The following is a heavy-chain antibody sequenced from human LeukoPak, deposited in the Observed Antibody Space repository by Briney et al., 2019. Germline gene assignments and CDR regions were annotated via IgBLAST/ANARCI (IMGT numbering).Heavy chain of an antibody. CDR2: INSDGYST. CDR1: GLTFGDYA. V-gene: IGHV3-74*03. CDR3: ARDYGG. J-gene: IGHJ4*02. Sequence: PGRSLRLSCTASGLTFGDYAMSWVRQAPGRGLAWVSRINSDGYSTTYADSVRGRFTISRDNGKNTLYLQMNSLRVDDTAVYYCARDYGGWGQGTLVTVSS. D-gene: IGHD4/OR15-4a*01.